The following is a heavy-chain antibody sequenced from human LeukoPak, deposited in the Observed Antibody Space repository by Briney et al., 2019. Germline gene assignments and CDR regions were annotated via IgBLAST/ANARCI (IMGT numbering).Heavy chain of an antibody. CDR3: AKDRLLYNWNPGSFDY. J-gene: IGHJ4*02. V-gene: IGHV3-23*01. CDR1: GFTFSSYA. CDR2: ISGSGGST. D-gene: IGHD1-20*01. Sequence: PGGSLRLSCAASGFTFSSYAMSWVRQAPGKGLEWVSAISGSGGSTYYADSVKGRFTISRDNSKNTLYLQMNSLRAEDTAVYYCAKDRLLYNWNPGSFDYWGQGTLVTVSS.